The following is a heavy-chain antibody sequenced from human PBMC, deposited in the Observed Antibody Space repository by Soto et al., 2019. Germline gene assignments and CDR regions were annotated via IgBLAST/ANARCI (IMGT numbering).Heavy chain of an antibody. V-gene: IGHV1-69*02. D-gene: IGHD3-10*01. CDR3: ASVYDFYGSGSYDYFDY. Sequence: SVKVSCKASGDTFSSYIFSWVRQAPGQGLEWMGRIIPILNIANYAQKFQDRVTITADKSTSTAYMELSSLRSEDTAVYYCASVYDFYGSGSYDYFDYWGQGALVTVS. J-gene: IGHJ4*02. CDR2: IIPILNIA. CDR1: GDTFSSYI.